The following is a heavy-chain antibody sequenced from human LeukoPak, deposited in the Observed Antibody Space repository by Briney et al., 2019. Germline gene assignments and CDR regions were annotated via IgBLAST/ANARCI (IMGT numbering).Heavy chain of an antibody. D-gene: IGHD1-26*01. J-gene: IGHJ4*02. CDR1: GGSISSYY. CDR3: ARRVRGSYFDY. Sequence: SETLSLTCTVSGGSISSYYWSWIRQPPGKGLEWIGYIYTSGSTNYNPSLKSRVTISVDTSKNQFSLRLSSVTAADTAVYYCARRVRGSYFDYWGQGTLVTVSS. V-gene: IGHV4-4*09. CDR2: IYTSGST.